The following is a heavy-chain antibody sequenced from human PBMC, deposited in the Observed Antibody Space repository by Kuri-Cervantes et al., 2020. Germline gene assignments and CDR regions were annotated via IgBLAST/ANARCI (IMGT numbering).Heavy chain of an antibody. D-gene: IGHD3-10*01. CDR3: ARDNRVLREGGMDV. V-gene: IGHV4-39*07. Sequence: SETLSLTCTVSGGSISSSSYYWGWIRQPPGKGLEWIGSIYYSGSTYYNPSLKSRVTISVDTSKNQFSLKLSSVTAADTAVYYCARDNRVLREGGMDVWGQGTTVTVSS. CDR1: GGSISSSSYY. J-gene: IGHJ6*02. CDR2: IYYSGST.